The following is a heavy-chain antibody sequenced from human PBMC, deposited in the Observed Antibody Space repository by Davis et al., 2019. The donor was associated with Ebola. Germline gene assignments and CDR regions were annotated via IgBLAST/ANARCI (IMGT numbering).Heavy chain of an antibody. V-gene: IGHV3-74*01. Sequence: GESLKISCAASGFSFSSYWMHWVRQAPGKGLVWVSRIKTDGSSTGYGDSVQGRFTISRDNAKNTLYLQMNDLRAEDTAVYYCARVGYCSSTSCYAGLDYWGQGTLVTVSS. J-gene: IGHJ4*02. CDR1: GFSFSSYW. CDR3: ARVGYCSSTSCYAGLDY. CDR2: IKTDGSST. D-gene: IGHD2-2*01.